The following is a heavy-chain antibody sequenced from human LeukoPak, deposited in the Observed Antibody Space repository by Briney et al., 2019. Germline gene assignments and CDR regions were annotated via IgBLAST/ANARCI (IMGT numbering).Heavy chain of an antibody. J-gene: IGHJ6*04. Sequence: GGSLRLSCAASGFTVSSNYMSWVLQAPGKGLEWVSVIYSGGSTYYADSVKGRFTISRDNSKNTLYLQMNSLRAEDTAVYYCARDAYYYGSGSYYKVSYGMDVWGKGTTVTVSS. D-gene: IGHD3-10*01. V-gene: IGHV3-53*01. CDR2: IYSGGST. CDR1: GFTVSSNY. CDR3: ARDAYYYGSGSYYKVSYGMDV.